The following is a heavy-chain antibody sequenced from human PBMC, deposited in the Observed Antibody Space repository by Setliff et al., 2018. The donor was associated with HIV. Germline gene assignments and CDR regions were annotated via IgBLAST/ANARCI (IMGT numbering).Heavy chain of an antibody. D-gene: IGHD5-12*01. CDR1: GYSISSGYY. Sequence: PSETLSLTCAVSGYSISSGYYWGWIRQTPGKGLEWIGSIYHSGTTYYNPSLRSRVTISEDTSKNQFSLKVNSVTAADTAMYYCARQGDGYNLYHVYYFDYWGQGTLVTVSS. V-gene: IGHV4-38-2*01. CDR3: ARQGDGYNLYHVYYFDY. CDR2: IYHSGTT. J-gene: IGHJ4*02.